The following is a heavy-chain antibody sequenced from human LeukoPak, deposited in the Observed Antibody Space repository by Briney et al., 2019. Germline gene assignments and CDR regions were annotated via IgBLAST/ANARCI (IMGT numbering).Heavy chain of an antibody. V-gene: IGHV5-51*01. J-gene: IGHJ4*02. Sequence: GDSLKISCKGSGYRFTNHWIGWVRQMPGKGLEWMAIIYAGDSDTGYSPSFQGQVTISVDKSISTAYLQWSSLKASDTAIYYCVTAAHFDYWGQGTLVTVSS. CDR3: VTAAHFDY. D-gene: IGHD6-13*01. CDR1: GYRFTNHW. CDR2: IYAGDSDT.